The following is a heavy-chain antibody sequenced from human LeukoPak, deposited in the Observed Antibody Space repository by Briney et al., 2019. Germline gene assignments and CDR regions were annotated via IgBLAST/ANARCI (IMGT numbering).Heavy chain of an antibody. CDR1: GFTFSNFA. V-gene: IGHV3-21*01. J-gene: IGHJ5*02. CDR2: ITSSSSYI. CDR3: ARVRGESPRWFDP. Sequence: PGGSLRLSCAASGFTFSNFALNWVRQAPGKGLEWVSSITSSSSYIYYADSVKGRFAISRDNAKNSLYLQMTSLRAEDTAVYYCARVRGESPRWFDPWGQGTLVTVSS. D-gene: IGHD3-10*01.